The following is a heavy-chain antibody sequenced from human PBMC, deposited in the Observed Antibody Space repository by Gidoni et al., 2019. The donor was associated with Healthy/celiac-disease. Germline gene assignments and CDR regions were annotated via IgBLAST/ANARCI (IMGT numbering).Heavy chain of an antibody. CDR2: LYPGDSDT. J-gene: IGHJ4*02. CDR3: ARHLTPMDIQLWSDTSFDY. D-gene: IGHD5-18*01. Sequence: DVQLVQSGAEVKKPGESLKLSCKGLGYSFTRYWNGWVRQMPGKGLEWMGILYPGDSDTRYSPSFQGQVTISADKSISTAYLQWSSLKASDTAMYYCARHLTPMDIQLWSDTSFDYWGQGTLVTVSS. CDR1: GYSFTRYW. V-gene: IGHV5-51*01.